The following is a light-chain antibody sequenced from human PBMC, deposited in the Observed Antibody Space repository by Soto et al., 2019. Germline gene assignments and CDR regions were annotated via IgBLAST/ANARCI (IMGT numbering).Light chain of an antibody. J-gene: IGLJ2*01. V-gene: IGLV1-44*01. CDR3: AAWDDSLNGFVA. Sequence: SVLTQAPSASGTPGQRVTISCSGSGSNIGSYSVNWYQQLPGTAPKLLIYTNDQRPPGVPDRFSGSKSGTSASLAIGGLQSEDEAAYYCAAWDDSLNGFVAFGGGTKLTVL. CDR1: GSNIGSYS. CDR2: TND.